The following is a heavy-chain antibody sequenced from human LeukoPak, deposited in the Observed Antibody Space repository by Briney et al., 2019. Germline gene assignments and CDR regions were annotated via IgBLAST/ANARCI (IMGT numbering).Heavy chain of an antibody. CDR3: AKNCSSTSCYWNDAFDI. CDR2: IYHSGST. J-gene: IGHJ3*02. CDR1: GYSISSGYY. Sequence: PSETLSLTCAVSGYSISSGYYWGWIRQPTGKGLEWIGSIYHSGSTYYNPSLKSRVTISVDTSKNQFSLKLSSVTAADTAVYYCAKNCSSTSCYWNDAFDIWGQGTMVPSLQ. V-gene: IGHV4-38-2*01. D-gene: IGHD2-2*01.